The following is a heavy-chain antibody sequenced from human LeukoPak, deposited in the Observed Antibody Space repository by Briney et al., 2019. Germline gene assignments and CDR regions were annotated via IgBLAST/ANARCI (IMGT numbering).Heavy chain of an antibody. J-gene: IGHJ5*02. CDR3: ARDRVVVVPAAGFDP. CDR2: IIPIFGIA. CDR1: GGTFSSYA. V-gene: IGHV1-69*04. D-gene: IGHD2-2*01. Sequence: SVKVSCKASGGTFSSYAISWVRQAPGQGLEWMGRIIPIFGIANYAQKFQGRVTITANKSTSTAYMELSSLRSEDTAVYYCARDRVVVVPAAGFDPWGQGTLVTVSS.